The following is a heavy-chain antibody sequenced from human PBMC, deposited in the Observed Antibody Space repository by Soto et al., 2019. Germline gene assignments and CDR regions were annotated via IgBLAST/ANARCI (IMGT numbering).Heavy chain of an antibody. V-gene: IGHV3-21*01. CDR3: ARVSRSRITMVRGVTNSYYYYGMDV. D-gene: IGHD3-10*01. CDR1: GFTFSSYS. CDR2: ISSSSSYI. Sequence: GGSLRLSCAAPGFTFSSYSMNWVRQAPGKGLEWVSSISSSSSYIYYADSVKGRFTISRDNAKNSLYLQMNSLRAEDTAVYYCARVSRSRITMVRGVTNSYYYYGMDVWGQGTTVTVSS. J-gene: IGHJ6*02.